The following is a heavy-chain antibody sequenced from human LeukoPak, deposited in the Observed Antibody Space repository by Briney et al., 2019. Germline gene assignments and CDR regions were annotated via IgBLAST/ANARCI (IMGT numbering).Heavy chain of an antibody. Sequence: PGGSLRLSCAASGFTFSDYWMHWVRQAPGKGLEWVSAISGSGGSTYYADSVKGRFTISRDNSKNTLYLQMNSLRAEDTAVYYCAKALVVVAPFDYWGQGTLVTVSS. CDR2: ISGSGGST. J-gene: IGHJ4*02. V-gene: IGHV3-23*01. D-gene: IGHD2-15*01. CDR3: AKALVVVAPFDY. CDR1: GFTFSDYW.